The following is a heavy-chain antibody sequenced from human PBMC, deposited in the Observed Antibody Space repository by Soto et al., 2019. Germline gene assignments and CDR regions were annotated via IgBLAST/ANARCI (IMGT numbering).Heavy chain of an antibody. CDR3: ARGDSTDCSNGVCSFFYNHDMDV. CDR2: INPKSGGT. J-gene: IGHJ6*02. V-gene: IGHV1-2*04. CDR1: GYSFTDYH. Sequence: QVQLVQSGAEVKKPGASVKVSCKASGYSFTDYHIHWVRQAPGQGLEWLGRINPKSGGTSTAQKFQGWVTMTTDTSNSTASMELTRLTSDDTAIYYCARGDSTDCSNGVCSFFYNHDMDVWGQGTTVIVSS. D-gene: IGHD2-8*01.